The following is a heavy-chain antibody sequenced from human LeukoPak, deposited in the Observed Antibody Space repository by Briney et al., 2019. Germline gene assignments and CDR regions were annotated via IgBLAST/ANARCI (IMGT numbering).Heavy chain of an antibody. Sequence: GGSLRLPCAASRFTFSSYSMNWVRQAPGKGLEWVSSISSSSSYIYYADSVKGRFTISRDNAKNSLYLQMNSLRAEDTAVYYCARDYPDSSGYYYAFDIWGQGTMVTVSS. J-gene: IGHJ3*02. CDR1: RFTFSSYS. CDR3: ARDYPDSSGYYYAFDI. D-gene: IGHD3-22*01. CDR2: ISSSSSYI. V-gene: IGHV3-21*01.